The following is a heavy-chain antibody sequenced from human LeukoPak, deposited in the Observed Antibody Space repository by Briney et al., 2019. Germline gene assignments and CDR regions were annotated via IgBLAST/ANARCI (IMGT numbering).Heavy chain of an antibody. J-gene: IGHJ4*02. CDR3: ARPVDAAAMTGSDY. CDR1: GYSFTSYW. Sequence: GESLKISCKGSGYSFTSYWIGWVRQMPGKGLEWMGIIYPGDSDTRYSPSFQGHVTISADTSISTAYLQWSSLPASDTAMYYCARPVDAAAMTGSDYWGQGTLVTVSS. D-gene: IGHD3-9*01. CDR2: IYPGDSDT. V-gene: IGHV5-51*01.